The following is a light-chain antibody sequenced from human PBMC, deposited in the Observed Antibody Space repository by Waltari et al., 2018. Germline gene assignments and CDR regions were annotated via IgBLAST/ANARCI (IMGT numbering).Light chain of an antibody. CDR3: LLSYSGARAGV. Sequence: QAVVTQEPSLTVSPGGTVTLTCGSSTGAVTSGHYPYWFQQKPGHAPRTLIYGTDKKQSWTPARFSGALLGGKAALTLSGALPEDEAEYCCLLSYSGARAGVFGGGTKLTVL. V-gene: IGLV7-46*01. CDR1: TGAVTSGHY. J-gene: IGLJ3*02. CDR2: GTD.